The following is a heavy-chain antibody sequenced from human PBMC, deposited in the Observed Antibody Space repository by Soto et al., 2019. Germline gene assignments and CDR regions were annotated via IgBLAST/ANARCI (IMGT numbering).Heavy chain of an antibody. D-gene: IGHD6-6*01. CDR1: GLTFSTHA. V-gene: IGHV3-23*01. CDR2: ISSGGGST. J-gene: IGHJ5*02. Sequence: EVELLESGGGLVQPGGSLRLSCAASGLTFSTHAMSWVRQAPGKGLEWVSVISSGGGSTYYADSVKGRFTISRDNSKNTLYLQMNSLRAEDTAVYYCAKAGDSGSSRWFDPWGQGTLVTVSS. CDR3: AKAGDSGSSRWFDP.